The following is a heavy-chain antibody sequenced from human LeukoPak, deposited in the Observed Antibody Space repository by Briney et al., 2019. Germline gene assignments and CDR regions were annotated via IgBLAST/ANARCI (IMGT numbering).Heavy chain of an antibody. V-gene: IGHV3-23*01. D-gene: IGHD6-6*01. CDR3: AKDASIAARPAFDY. CDR1: GFTFSSYA. Sequence: GGSLRLSCAASGFTFSSYAMSWVRQAPGNERKSVSAISASGAGTVYADSVSGRFTISRDNTKNTLYLQMDSLRAEDTAIYCCAKDASIAARPAFDYWGQGTLVTVSS. CDR2: ISASGAGT. J-gene: IGHJ4*02.